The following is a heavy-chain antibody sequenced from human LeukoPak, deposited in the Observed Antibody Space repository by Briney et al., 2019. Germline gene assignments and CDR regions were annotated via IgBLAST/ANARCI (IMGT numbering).Heavy chain of an antibody. J-gene: IGHJ6*02. CDR2: ISGSGGST. V-gene: IGHV3-23*01. D-gene: IGHD2-21*01. CDR3: AKDLVPHYYYGMDV. CDR1: GFTFSSYA. Sequence: GGSLRLSCAASGFTFSSYAMSWVRQAPGKGLEWVSAISGSGGSTYYADSAKGRFTISRDNSKNTLYLQMNSLRAEDTAVYYCAKDLVPHYYYGMDVWGQGTTVTVSS.